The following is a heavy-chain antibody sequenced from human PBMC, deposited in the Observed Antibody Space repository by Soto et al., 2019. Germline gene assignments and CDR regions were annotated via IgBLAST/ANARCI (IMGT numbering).Heavy chain of an antibody. CDR3: AKFFVETGGSSGWPWSFHY. J-gene: IGHJ4*02. CDR1: GFTFSSYA. D-gene: IGHD6-25*01. Sequence: EVQLLESGGGLVQPGRSLRLSCAASGFTFSSYAMSWVRQAPGKGLEWVSAISGSGGTTYYADSVKGRFTISRDHSKNTLFLQMNSLRAEDTAVYYCAKFFVETGGSSGWPWSFHYRGQGTLVTVSS. CDR2: ISGSGGTT. V-gene: IGHV3-23*01.